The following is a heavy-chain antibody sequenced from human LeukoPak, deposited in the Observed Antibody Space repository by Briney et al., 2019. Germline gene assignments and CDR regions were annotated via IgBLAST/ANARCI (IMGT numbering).Heavy chain of an antibody. Sequence: GGSLRLSCAASGFTFDDYGMSWVRQAPGKGLEWVSGINWNGGSTGYADSVKGRFTISRDNAKNSLYLQMNSLRAEDTALYYCARDSDYGGNSLPLDYWGQGTLATVSS. D-gene: IGHD4-23*01. CDR3: ARDSDYGGNSLPLDY. CDR2: INWNGGST. CDR1: GFTFDDYG. V-gene: IGHV3-20*04. J-gene: IGHJ4*02.